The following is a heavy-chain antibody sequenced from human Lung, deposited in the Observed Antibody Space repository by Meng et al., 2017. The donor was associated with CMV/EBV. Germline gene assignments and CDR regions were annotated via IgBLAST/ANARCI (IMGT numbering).Heavy chain of an antibody. CDR1: GFXFSNHA. J-gene: IGHJ4*02. D-gene: IGHD3-22*01. CDR3: ARDRSPLYDTSGRGVDS. Sequence: GGSXRLXCGASGFXFSNHAMHWVRQAPGKGLEWVAVISNTGSNDYYADSVMGRFTISRDKSKSTLYLQMNSLRPEDTAVYYCARDRSPLYDTSGRGVDSWXQGTXVTVSS. CDR2: ISNTGSND. V-gene: IGHV3-30*04.